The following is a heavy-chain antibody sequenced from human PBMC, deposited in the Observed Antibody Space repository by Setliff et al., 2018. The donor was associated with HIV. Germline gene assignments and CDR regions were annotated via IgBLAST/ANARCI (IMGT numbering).Heavy chain of an antibody. CDR3: ARDRYSYGRSYFDY. D-gene: IGHD5-18*01. CDR2: IYTSGST. J-gene: IGHJ4*02. CDR1: GGSISSASYY. V-gene: IGHV4-61*02. Sequence: PSETLSLTCTVSGGSISSASYYWSWIRQPAGKGLEWIGRIYTSGSTTYNPSLKSRVTMSLDTSKNHFSLKLSSVTAADTAVYYCARDRYSYGRSYFDYWGQGTLVTVSS.